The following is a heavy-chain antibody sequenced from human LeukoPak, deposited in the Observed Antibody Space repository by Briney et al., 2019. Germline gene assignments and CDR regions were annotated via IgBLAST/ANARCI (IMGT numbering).Heavy chain of an antibody. D-gene: IGHD3-16*01. J-gene: IGHJ5*02. CDR3: ARRARLAPFDP. V-gene: IGHV4-59*11. CDR1: GGSISNRY. CDR2: IYYSGST. Sequence: SETLSLTCTVSGGSISNRYWSWIRQPPGKGLEWIGYIYYSGSTNYNPSLKSRVTISVDTSKNQFSLKLSSVTAADTAVYYCARRARLAPFDPWGQGTLVTVSS.